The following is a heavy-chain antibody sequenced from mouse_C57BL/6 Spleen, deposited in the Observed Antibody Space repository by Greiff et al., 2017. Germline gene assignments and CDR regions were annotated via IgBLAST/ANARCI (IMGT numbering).Heavy chain of an antibody. D-gene: IGHD1-1*01. CDR3: AFYGTLYAMDY. CDR2: IYPGDGDT. Sequence: QVQLKESGAELVKPGASVKISCKASGYAFSSYWMNWVKQRPGKGLEWIGQIYPGDGDTNYNGKFKGKATLTADKSSSTAYMQLSCLTSEDSAVYFCAFYGTLYAMDYWGQGTSVTVSS. CDR1: GYAFSSYW. J-gene: IGHJ4*01. V-gene: IGHV1-80*01.